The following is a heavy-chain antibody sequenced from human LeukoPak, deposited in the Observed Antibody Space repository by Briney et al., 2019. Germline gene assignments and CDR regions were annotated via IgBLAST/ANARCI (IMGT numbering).Heavy chain of an antibody. CDR3: ATYGDYELYYYYYMDI. Sequence: GGTLRLSCAASGFTFSSYEMNWVRQAPGKGLEWVSYISSSGSTIYYADSVKGRSTISRDNAKNSLYLQMNSLRAEDTAVYYCATYGDYELYYYYYMDIWGKGTTVTVSS. D-gene: IGHD4-17*01. J-gene: IGHJ6*03. V-gene: IGHV3-48*03. CDR1: GFTFSSYE. CDR2: ISSSGSTI.